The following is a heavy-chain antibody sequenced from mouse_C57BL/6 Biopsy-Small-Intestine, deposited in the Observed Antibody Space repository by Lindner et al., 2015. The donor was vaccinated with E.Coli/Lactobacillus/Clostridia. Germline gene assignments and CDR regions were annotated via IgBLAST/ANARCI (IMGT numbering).Heavy chain of an antibody. V-gene: IGHV1-74*01. D-gene: IGHD5-5*01. Sequence: SVKVSCKASGGTFSRYAYTWVRQAPGQGLEWMGGFIPFFGTANYAQKFQGRVTITADESTSTAYMELSSLRSEDTAVYYCAREGSRGSSGYPYYLDYWGQGTLVTVSS. CDR3: AREGSRGSSGYPYYLDY. J-gene: IGHJ4*01. CDR2: FIPFFGTA. CDR1: GGTFSRYA.